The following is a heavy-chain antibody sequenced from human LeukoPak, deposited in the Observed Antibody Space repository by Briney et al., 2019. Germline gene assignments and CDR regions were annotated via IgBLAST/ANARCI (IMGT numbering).Heavy chain of an antibody. CDR3: ARDARRRYCSSTSCYWGWFDP. V-gene: IGHV1-69*13. Sequence: SVKVSCKASGGTFSNYAISWVRQAPGQGLEWMGGIIPMLGTANYAQKFQGRVTITADESTSTAYMELSSLRSEDTAVYYCARDARRRYCSSTSCYWGWFDPWGQGTLVTVSS. CDR2: IIPMLGTA. CDR1: GGTFSNYA. J-gene: IGHJ5*02. D-gene: IGHD2-2*01.